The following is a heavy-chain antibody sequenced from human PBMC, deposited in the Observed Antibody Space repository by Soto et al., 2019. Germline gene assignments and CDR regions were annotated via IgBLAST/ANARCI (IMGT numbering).Heavy chain of an antibody. V-gene: IGHV1-3*01. CDR2: INGGNGHT. CDR1: GYTFSTYA. J-gene: IGHJ6*02. D-gene: IGHD1-1*01. Sequence: ASVKVSCKASGYTFSTYAFHWVRQAPGQGLEWMGWINGGNGHTRYSQKFKDRVTISRDTPASTAYMELSGLRSEDTAVYYCARGKGMEENYYYYGMDVWGQRTTVTVSS. CDR3: ARGKGMEENYYYYGMDV.